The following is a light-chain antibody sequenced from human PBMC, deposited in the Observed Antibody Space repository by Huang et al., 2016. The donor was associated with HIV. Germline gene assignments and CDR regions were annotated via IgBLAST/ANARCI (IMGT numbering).Light chain of an antibody. J-gene: IGKJ4*01. V-gene: IGKV4-1*01. CDR3: QQYISTPLT. Sequence: DIVMTQSPNSLTVSLGERATINCKSNQSVLHSNNKNYLAWYQQKPGQSPKLIIYWSSTRESGVPDRFSGDGSGSDFTLSISGLRAEDAAVYFCQQYISTPLTFGGGTKVEI. CDR1: QSVLHSNNKNY. CDR2: WSS.